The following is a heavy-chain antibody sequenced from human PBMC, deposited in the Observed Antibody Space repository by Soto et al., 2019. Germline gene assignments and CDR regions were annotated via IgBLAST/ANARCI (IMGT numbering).Heavy chain of an antibody. D-gene: IGHD3-3*01. CDR2: ISYDGSNK. CDR3: AKDGPLGGTIFGVAKWSDAFDI. V-gene: IGHV3-30*18. Sequence: QVQLVESGGGVVQPGRSLRLSCAASGFTFSSYGMHWVRQAPGKGLEWVAVISYDGSNKYYADSVKGRFTISRDNSKNTLYLQMNSLRAEDTAVYYCAKDGPLGGTIFGVAKWSDAFDIWGQGTMVTVSS. CDR1: GFTFSSYG. J-gene: IGHJ3*02.